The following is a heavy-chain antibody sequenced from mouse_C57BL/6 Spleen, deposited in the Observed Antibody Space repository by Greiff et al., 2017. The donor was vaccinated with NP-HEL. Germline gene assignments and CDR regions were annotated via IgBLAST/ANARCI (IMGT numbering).Heavy chain of an antibody. V-gene: IGHV1-81*01. CDR3: ARGVYDYDVVGFAY. CDR1: GYTFTSYG. D-gene: IGHD2-4*01. J-gene: IGHJ3*01. CDR2: IYPRSGNT. Sequence: VKLVESGAELARPGASVKLSCKASGYTFTSYGISWVKQRTGQGLEWIGEIYPRSGNTYYNEKFKGKATLTADKSSSTAYMELRSLTSEDSAVYFCARGVYDYDVVGFAYWGQGTLVTVSA.